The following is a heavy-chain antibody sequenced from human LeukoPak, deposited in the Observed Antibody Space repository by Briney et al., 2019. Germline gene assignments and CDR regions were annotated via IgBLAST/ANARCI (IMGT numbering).Heavy chain of an antibody. CDR1: GFTFSSYG. V-gene: IGHV3-30*18. Sequence: PGRSLRLSCAASGFTFSSYGMHWVRQAPGKGLEWVAVISYDGSNKYYADSVKGRFTISRDNSKNTLYLQMNSLRAEDTAVYYCAKEGDTAMDDASDYWGQGTLVTVSS. CDR2: ISYDGSNK. CDR3: AKEGDTAMDDASDY. D-gene: IGHD5-18*01. J-gene: IGHJ4*02.